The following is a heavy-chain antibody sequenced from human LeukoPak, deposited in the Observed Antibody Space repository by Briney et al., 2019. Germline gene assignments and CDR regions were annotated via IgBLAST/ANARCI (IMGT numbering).Heavy chain of an antibody. Sequence: ASVKVSCKASGYTFTTYYMHWVRQAPGQGLEWMGLVNPTGGGTSYAQKFQGRVTMTRDTSTSTVYMDLSSLRSEDTAVYYCARDLGDGYNYLYWGQGTLVTVSS. J-gene: IGHJ4*02. CDR1: GYTFTTYY. CDR3: ARDLGDGYNYLY. CDR2: VNPTGGGT. V-gene: IGHV1-46*01. D-gene: IGHD5-24*01.